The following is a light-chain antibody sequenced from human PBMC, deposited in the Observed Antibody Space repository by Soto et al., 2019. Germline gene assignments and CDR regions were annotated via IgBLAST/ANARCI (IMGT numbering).Light chain of an antibody. CDR2: EVS. V-gene: IGLV2-14*03. Sequence: QSALTQPASVSGSPGQSITISCTGTSSDVGGHNDVSWYQQYPGKAPKLMIYEVSNRPSGVANRFSASKSGNTASLTISGLQADDEADYYCMSYRSGNSLVFGGGTKLTVL. CDR1: SSDVGGHND. CDR3: MSYRSGNSLV. J-gene: IGLJ2*01.